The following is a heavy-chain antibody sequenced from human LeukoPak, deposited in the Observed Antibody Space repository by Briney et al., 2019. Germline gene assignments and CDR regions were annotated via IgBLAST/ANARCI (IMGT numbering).Heavy chain of an antibody. CDR1: GFTFSSYG. J-gene: IGHJ4*02. D-gene: IGHD6-19*01. Sequence: GGSLRLSCAASGFTFSSYGMHWVRQAPGKGLEWVAVIWYDGSNKYYADSVKGRFTISRDNSKNTLYLQMNSLRAEDTAVYYCAKGGWYGDVSTVGFDYWGQGTLVTVSS. V-gene: IGHV3-33*06. CDR2: IWYDGSNK. CDR3: AKGGWYGDVSTVGFDY.